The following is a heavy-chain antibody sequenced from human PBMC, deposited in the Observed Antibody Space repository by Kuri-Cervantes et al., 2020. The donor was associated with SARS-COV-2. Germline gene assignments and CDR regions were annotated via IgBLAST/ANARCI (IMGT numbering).Heavy chain of an antibody. Sequence: GGSLRLSCAASGLTFDDYAMDWVRQAPGKGLEWVSSISSRRIYIYYADSVKGRFTISRDNAKNSLYLQMNSLRAEDTAVYYCARVEGGFTSFGVVIISPYFQHWGQGTLVTVSS. D-gene: IGHD3-3*01. CDR2: ISSRRIYI. CDR3: ARVEGGFTSFGVVIISPYFQH. J-gene: IGHJ1*01. V-gene: IGHV3-21*01. CDR1: GLTFDDYA.